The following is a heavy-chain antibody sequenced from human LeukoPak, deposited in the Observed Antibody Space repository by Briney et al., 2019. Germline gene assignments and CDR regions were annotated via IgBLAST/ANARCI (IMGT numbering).Heavy chain of an antibody. J-gene: IGHJ4*02. CDR3: TTEWELLDY. Sequence: PGGSLRLSCAASGFTFSNAWMSWVRQAPGKGLEWVGRIKSKTDGWTTDYAAPVKGRLTISRADSKNTLYLQMNSLKPEDTAVYYCTTEWELLDYWGQGTLVTVSS. CDR2: IKSKTDGWTT. V-gene: IGHV3-15*01. D-gene: IGHD1-26*01. CDR1: GFTFSNAW.